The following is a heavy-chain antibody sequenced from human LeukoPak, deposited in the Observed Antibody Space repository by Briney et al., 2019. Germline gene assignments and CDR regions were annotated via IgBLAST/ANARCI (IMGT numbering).Heavy chain of an antibody. CDR2: IIPIFGTA. J-gene: IGHJ4*02. CDR3: AREGAHCSSTSCYDY. Sequence: GASVKVSCKASGGTFSSYAISWVRQAPGQGLEWMGGIIPIFGTANYAQKFQGRVTITTDESTSTAYMELSSLRSEDTAVYYCAREGAHCSSTSCYDYWGQGTLVTVSP. V-gene: IGHV1-69*05. D-gene: IGHD2-2*01. CDR1: GGTFSSYA.